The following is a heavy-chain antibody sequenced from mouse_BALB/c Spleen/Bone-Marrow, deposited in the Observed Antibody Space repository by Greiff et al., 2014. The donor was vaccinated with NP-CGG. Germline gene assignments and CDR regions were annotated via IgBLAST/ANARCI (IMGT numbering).Heavy chain of an antibody. D-gene: IGHD1-1*01. CDR2: IWTGGGT. CDR1: GFSLTSYD. Sequence: QVQLKQSGPGLVTPSQNLSITCTVSGFSLTSYDINWIRQPPGKGLEWLGVIWTGGGTNYNSAFMSRLSISKDNSKSQVFLKMNSLQTDDTAIYYCVRESNYGLDYWGQGTTLTVSS. J-gene: IGHJ2*01. V-gene: IGHV2-9-2*01. CDR3: VRESNYGLDY.